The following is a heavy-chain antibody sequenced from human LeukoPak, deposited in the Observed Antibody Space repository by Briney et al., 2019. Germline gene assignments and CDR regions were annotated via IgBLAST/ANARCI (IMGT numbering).Heavy chain of an antibody. V-gene: IGHV4-4*07. CDR1: GGSISSYY. D-gene: IGHD3-3*01. CDR3: ARDKQDYDFWSGYDIDAFDI. J-gene: IGHJ3*02. CDR2: IYTSGST. Sequence: PSETLSLTCTVSGGSISSYYWSWIRQPAWKGLEWIGRIYTSGSTNYNPSLKSRVTMSVDTSKNQFSLKLSSVTAADTAVYYCARDKQDYDFWSGYDIDAFDIWGQGTMVTVSS.